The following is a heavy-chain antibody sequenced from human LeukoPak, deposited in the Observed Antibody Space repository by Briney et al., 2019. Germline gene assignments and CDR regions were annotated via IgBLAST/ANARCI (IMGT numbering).Heavy chain of an antibody. CDR2: ISYDGSNK. CDR3: VRGRINLVRGVIVD. J-gene: IGHJ4*02. D-gene: IGHD3-10*01. CDR1: GFTFSSYG. V-gene: IGHV3-30*03. Sequence: GGSLRLSCAASGFTFSSYGMHWVRQAPGKGLEWVAVISYDGSNKYYADSVKGRFTISRDNSKNTLYLQMNSLRAEDTALYYCVRGRINLVRGVIVDWGQGTLVTVSS.